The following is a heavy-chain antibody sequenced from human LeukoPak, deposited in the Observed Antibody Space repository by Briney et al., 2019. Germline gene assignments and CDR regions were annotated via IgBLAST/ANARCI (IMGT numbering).Heavy chain of an antibody. Sequence: PPETLSLTCTVSGGSISSYYWSWIRQPPGKGLEWVWYIYYSGSTNYNPSLKSRVTISVDTSKNQFSLKLSSVTAADTAVYYCARVLYPGAFDIWGQGTMVTVSS. J-gene: IGHJ3*02. CDR3: ARVLYPGAFDI. CDR1: GGSISSYY. CDR2: IYYSGST. V-gene: IGHV4-59*01.